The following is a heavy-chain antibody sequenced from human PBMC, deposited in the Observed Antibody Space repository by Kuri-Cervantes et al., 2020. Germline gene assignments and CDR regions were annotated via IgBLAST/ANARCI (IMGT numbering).Heavy chain of an antibody. J-gene: IGHJ4*02. V-gene: IGHV3-30-3*01. Sequence: GESLKISCTVSGGSISSSSYYWGWIRQPPGKGLEWVAVMSYDGNNKYFADSVKGRFTISRDNSKNTLYLQMDSLRAEDTAVYYCARDPAGSSSYFDYWGQGTLVTVSS. CDR1: GGSISSSS. D-gene: IGHD6-6*01. CDR2: MSYDGNNK. CDR3: ARDPAGSSSYFDY.